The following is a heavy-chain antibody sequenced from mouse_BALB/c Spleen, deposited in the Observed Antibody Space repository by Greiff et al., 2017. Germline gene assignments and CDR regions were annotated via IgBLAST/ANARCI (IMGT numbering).Heavy chain of an antibody. J-gene: IGHJ1*01. Sequence: LVESGAELVKPGASVKLSCTASGFNIKDTYMHWVKQRPEQGLEWIGRIDPANGNTKYDPKFQGKATITADTSSNTAYLQLSSLTSEDTAVYYCARCYYYGSRRYFDVWGAGTTVTVSS. CDR1: GFNIKDTY. V-gene: IGHV14-3*02. D-gene: IGHD1-1*01. CDR2: IDPANGNT. CDR3: ARCYYYGSRRYFDV.